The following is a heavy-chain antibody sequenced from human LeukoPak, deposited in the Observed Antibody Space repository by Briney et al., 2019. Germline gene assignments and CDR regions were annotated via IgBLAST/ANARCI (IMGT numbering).Heavy chain of an antibody. Sequence: SETLSLTCAVYGGSFGGYYWSWIRQPPGKGLEWIGEINHSGSTNYNPSLKSRVTISVDTSKNQFSLKLSSVTAADTAVYYCARAGDFWSGYYSGGRGVGSNFDYWGQGTLVTVSS. D-gene: IGHD3-3*01. CDR3: ARAGDFWSGYYSGGRGVGSNFDY. CDR2: INHSGST. J-gene: IGHJ4*02. V-gene: IGHV4-34*01. CDR1: GGSFGGYY.